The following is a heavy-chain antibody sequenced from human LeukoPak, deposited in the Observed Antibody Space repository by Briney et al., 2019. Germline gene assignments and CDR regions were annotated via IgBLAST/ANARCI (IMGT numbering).Heavy chain of an antibody. D-gene: IGHD3-10*01. CDR3: AKDYKRNYFDY. V-gene: IGHV3-30*02. J-gene: IGHJ4*02. Sequence: GGSLRLSCAASGFTFSSYGMHWVRQAPGKGLEWVAFIQYDGSNKYYADSVKGRFTISRDNSKNTLYLQMNSLRAEDTAVYYCAKDYKRNYFDYWGQGTLVTVSS. CDR1: GFTFSSYG. CDR2: IQYDGSNK.